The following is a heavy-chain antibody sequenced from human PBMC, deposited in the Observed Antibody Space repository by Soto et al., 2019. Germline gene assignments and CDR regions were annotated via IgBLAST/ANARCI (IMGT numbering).Heavy chain of an antibody. V-gene: IGHV4-31*03. CDR1: GGSISSGGYY. CDR3: ARDLIDTENYYYGMDV. Sequence: SETLSLTCTVSGGSISSGGYYWSWIRQHPRKGLEWIGYIYYSGSTYYNPSLKSRVTISVDTSKNQFSLKLSSVTAADTAVYYCARDLIDTENYYYGMDVWGQGTTVTVSS. D-gene: IGHD2-2*02. CDR2: IYYSGST. J-gene: IGHJ6*02.